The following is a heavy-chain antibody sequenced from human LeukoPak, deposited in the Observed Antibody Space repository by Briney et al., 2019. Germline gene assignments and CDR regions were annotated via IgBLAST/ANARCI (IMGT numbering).Heavy chain of an antibody. CDR1: GFIFSSYS. V-gene: IGHV3-48*04. J-gene: IGHJ4*02. Sequence: GGSLRLSCAASGFIFSSYSMNWVRQAPGRGLEWISYIGLASGVTSYADSVKGRFAISSDTARNSLYLRMHSLRAEDTAVYYCTRDHNWAFDYWGQGALVTVSS. CDR2: IGLASGVT. CDR3: TRDHNWAFDY. D-gene: IGHD1-20*01.